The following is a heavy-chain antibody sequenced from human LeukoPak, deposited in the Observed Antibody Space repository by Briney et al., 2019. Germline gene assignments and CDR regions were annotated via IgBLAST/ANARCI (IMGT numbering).Heavy chain of an antibody. Sequence: GRSLRLSCAASGFTFSSYAMHWVRQAPGKGLEWVAVISYDGSNKYYAGSVKGRFTISRDNSKNTLYLQMNSLRAEDTAVYYCARFGTTGTTQYGMDVWGKGTTVTVSS. J-gene: IGHJ6*04. D-gene: IGHD1-1*01. CDR3: ARFGTTGTTQYGMDV. CDR1: GFTFSSYA. V-gene: IGHV3-30*04. CDR2: ISYDGSNK.